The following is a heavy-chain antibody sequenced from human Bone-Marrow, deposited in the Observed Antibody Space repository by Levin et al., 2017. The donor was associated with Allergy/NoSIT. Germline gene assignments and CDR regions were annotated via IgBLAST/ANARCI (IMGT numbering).Heavy chain of an antibody. D-gene: IGHD3-22*01. CDR1: GFTFEDYG. CDR2: MSWNRAYI. CDR3: AKGRLSYDATGLDALDV. J-gene: IGHJ3*01. Sequence: GGSLRLSCLASGFTFEDYGMHWVRQIPGKGLEWVSGMSWNRAYIGYADSVKGRFTISRENANNSVFWQMNSLRADDTAFYYCAKGRLSYDATGLDALDVWGQGTLVSVSS. V-gene: IGHV3-9*01.